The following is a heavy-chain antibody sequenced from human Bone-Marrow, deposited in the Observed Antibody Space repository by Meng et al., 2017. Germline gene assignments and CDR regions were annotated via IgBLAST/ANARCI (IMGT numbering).Heavy chain of an antibody. D-gene: IGHD6-19*01. CDR2: IWYDGSNK. Sequence: QGQMVESGGGVVQAGRSLRLSCAASGFTFSSYGMHWVRQSPGKGLEWVAVIWYDGSNKYYADSVKGRFTISRDNSKNTLYLQMNSLRAEDTAVYYCAREGDSSGPNFDYWGQGTLVTVSS. J-gene: IGHJ4*02. CDR1: GFTFSSYG. CDR3: AREGDSSGPNFDY. V-gene: IGHV3-33*01.